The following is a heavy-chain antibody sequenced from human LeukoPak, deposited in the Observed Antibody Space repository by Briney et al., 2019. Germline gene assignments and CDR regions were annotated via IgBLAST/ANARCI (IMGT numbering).Heavy chain of an antibody. V-gene: IGHV5-51*01. Sequence: GESLKISCKGSGYSFTSYWIGWVRQMPGKGLEWMGIIYPGDSDTRYSPSFQGQVTISADKSISTAYLQGSSLKASDTAMYYCARQDSSGWFYFDYWGQGTLVTVSS. J-gene: IGHJ4*02. CDR1: GYSFTSYW. CDR3: ARQDSSGWFYFDY. CDR2: IYPGDSDT. D-gene: IGHD6-19*01.